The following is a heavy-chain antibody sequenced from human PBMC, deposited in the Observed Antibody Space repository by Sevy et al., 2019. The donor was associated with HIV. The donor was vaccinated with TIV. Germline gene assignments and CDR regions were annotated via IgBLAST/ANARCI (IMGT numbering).Heavy chain of an antibody. CDR2: INSRSSTI. CDR1: GFTFSTNS. CDR3: ARGPSFLVVSDAPVDY. V-gene: IGHV3-48*01. Sequence: GGSLRLSRVASGFTFSTNSMNWVRQAPGKGLEWVSYINSRSSTIHYADSVKGRFTIFRDNAQNSLYLQMNSLRGEDTAVYYCARGPSFLVVSDAPVDYWGQGTLVTVSS. D-gene: IGHD2-8*02. J-gene: IGHJ4*02.